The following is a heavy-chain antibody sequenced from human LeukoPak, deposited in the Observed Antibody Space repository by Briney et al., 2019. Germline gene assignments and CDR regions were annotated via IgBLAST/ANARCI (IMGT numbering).Heavy chain of an antibody. V-gene: IGHV4-39*01. D-gene: IGHD3-10*01. Sequence: SETLSLTCTVSGGSISSSTYYWGWIRQPPGKGLEWIGSIYYSESTYYNPSLKSRVTISVDTSKNQFSLKLSSVTAADTAVYYCARRARGAKFGCGAFDIWGQGTMVTVSS. J-gene: IGHJ3*02. CDR2: IYYSEST. CDR1: GGSISSSTYY. CDR3: ARRARGAKFGCGAFDI.